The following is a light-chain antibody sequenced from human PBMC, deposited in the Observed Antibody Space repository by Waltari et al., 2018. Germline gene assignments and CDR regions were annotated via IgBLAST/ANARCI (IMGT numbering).Light chain of an antibody. J-gene: IGKJ1*01. V-gene: IGKV3-15*01. Sequence: SCRASQSVRSNLAWYQQKPGQAPRLLIYDASTGAAGIPARFSGSGSGTEFTLTISSLQSEDFAVYYCQHYHNWPRTFGQGTKVE. CDR1: QSVRSN. CDR3: QHYHNWPRT. CDR2: DAS.